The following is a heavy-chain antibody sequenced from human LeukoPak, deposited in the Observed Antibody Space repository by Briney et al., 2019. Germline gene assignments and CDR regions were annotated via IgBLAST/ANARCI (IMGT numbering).Heavy chain of an antibody. V-gene: IGHV3-30*04. CDR2: ISYDGNSK. D-gene: IGHD3-3*01. Sequence: GGSLRLSCAASGFTFSNYAMHWVRQAPGKGLEWVAVISYDGNSKYYEDSAKGRFTISRDNSKNTLYLQMNSLRAEDTAVYYCTRVSAYYDFWSAYLDYWGQGTLVTVSS. CDR3: TRVSAYYDFWSAYLDY. J-gene: IGHJ4*02. CDR1: GFTFSNYA.